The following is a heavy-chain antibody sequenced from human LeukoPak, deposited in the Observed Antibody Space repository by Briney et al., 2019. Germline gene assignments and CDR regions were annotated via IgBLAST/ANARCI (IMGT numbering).Heavy chain of an antibody. D-gene: IGHD6-19*01. CDR2: AYYSGSN. J-gene: IGHJ5*02. CDR1: GGYITTYY. Sequence: PSETLSLTCHVSGGYITTYYWSWIRQPPGKGLEWIGYAYYSGSNEYNPSLRSRVTMSADASRNQFSLTLSSVTAADTAIYYCATLNIESSSGWFFPSWGQGTLVSVSS. CDR3: ATLNIESSSGWFFPS. V-gene: IGHV4-59*01.